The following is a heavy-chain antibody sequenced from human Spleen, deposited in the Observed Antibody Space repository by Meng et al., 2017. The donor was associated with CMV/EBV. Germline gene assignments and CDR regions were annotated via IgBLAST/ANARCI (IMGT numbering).Heavy chain of an antibody. Sequence: GESLKISCAASGFTFSSHWMTWVRQAPGKGLEWVANIKQDGSEKYYVDSVKGRFTISRDNAKNSLYLQMNSLRAEDTAVYYCARRHCSRTSCYDAFFDYWGQGTLVTVSS. CDR3: ARRHCSRTSCYDAFFDY. V-gene: IGHV3-7*01. J-gene: IGHJ4*02. CDR2: IKQDGSEK. D-gene: IGHD2-2*01. CDR1: GFTFSSHW.